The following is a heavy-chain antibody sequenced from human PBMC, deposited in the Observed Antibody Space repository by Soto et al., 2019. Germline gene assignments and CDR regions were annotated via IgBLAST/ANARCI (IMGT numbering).Heavy chain of an antibody. CDR1: DFTFGVPG. D-gene: IGHD2-15*01. CDR2: ISGKSSLI. Sequence: EVKLVESGGGWARLGGSLRLSCHPPDFTFGVPGWNWVGQAPGRGLGGVSSISGKSSLIYYADSVKGRFTISRDNANNSLSLQMNSLRADDTAVYFCARASSHFYCAGGSCFDVWGQGTLVTVS. J-gene: IGHJ4*02. V-gene: IGHV3-21*01. CDR3: ARASSHFYCAGGSCFDV.